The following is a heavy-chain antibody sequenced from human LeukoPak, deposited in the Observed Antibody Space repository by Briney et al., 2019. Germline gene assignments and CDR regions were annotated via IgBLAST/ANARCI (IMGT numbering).Heavy chain of an antibody. CDR1: GYTFTGYY. CDR3: ARDLGVTNIDY. Sequence: GASVKVSCKAPGYTFTGYYMHWVRQAPGQGLEWMGWINPNSGGTSYAQKFQGRVTMTRDTSISTAFMELSRLRSDDTAVYYCARDLGVTNIDYLGQGTLVTVSS. CDR2: INPNSGGT. V-gene: IGHV1-2*02. D-gene: IGHD3-3*01. J-gene: IGHJ4*02.